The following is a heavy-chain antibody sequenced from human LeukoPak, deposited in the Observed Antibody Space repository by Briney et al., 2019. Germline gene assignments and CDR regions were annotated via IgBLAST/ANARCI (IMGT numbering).Heavy chain of an antibody. CDR2: IRYDGSNK. CDR1: GFTFSSYG. V-gene: IGHV3-30*02. CDR3: GKHRSPIAARPGDAFDI. J-gene: IGHJ3*02. Sequence: GGSLRLSCAASGFTFSSYGMHWVRQAPGKGLEWVAFIRYDGSNKYYADSVKGRFTISRDNSKNTLYLQMNSLRAEDTAVYYCGKHRSPIAARPGDAFDIWGQGTMVTVSS. D-gene: IGHD6-6*01.